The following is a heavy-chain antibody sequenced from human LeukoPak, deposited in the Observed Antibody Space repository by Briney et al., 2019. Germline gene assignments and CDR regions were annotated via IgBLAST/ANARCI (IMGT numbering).Heavy chain of an antibody. V-gene: IGHV3-21*01. CDR2: ISSSSSYI. CDR1: GFTFSSYS. Sequence: GGSLRLSCAVSGFTFSSYSMKWVRQAPGKGLEWVSSISSSSSYIYYADSVKGRFTISRDNAKNSLYLQMNSLRAEDTAVYYCARSGGDYFDYWGQGTLVTVSS. J-gene: IGHJ4*02. CDR3: ARSGGDYFDY. D-gene: IGHD2-15*01.